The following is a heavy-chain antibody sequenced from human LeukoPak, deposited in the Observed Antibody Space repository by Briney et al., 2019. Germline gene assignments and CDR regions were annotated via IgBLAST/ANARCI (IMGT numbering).Heavy chain of an antibody. CDR1: GFTFSSYW. CDR2: IKQDGSEK. D-gene: IGHD1-26*01. CDR3: ASSTEWELKYYYYYYGMDV. J-gene: IGHJ6*02. Sequence: GGSLRLSCAASGFTFSSYWMSWVRQAPGKGLEWVANIKQDGSEKYYVDSVKGRFTISRDNAKNSLYLQMNSLRAEDTAVYYCASSTEWELKYYYYYYGMDVWGQGTTVTASS. V-gene: IGHV3-7*01.